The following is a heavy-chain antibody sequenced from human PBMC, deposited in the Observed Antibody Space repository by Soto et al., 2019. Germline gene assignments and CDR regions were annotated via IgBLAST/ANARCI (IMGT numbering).Heavy chain of an antibody. D-gene: IGHD6-19*01. CDR3: ASGQWGFYS. Sequence: QVQLQESGPELVKPSQTLSLTCSVSGCSITTNGHYWTWLRQHPGQGLEWIAYIYYTGNSYLNPSLESRLSISVDTSKNQFSLALRSVTAADTAVYCCASGQWGFYSWGQGTLVTVSS. J-gene: IGHJ4*02. CDR2: IYYTGNS. CDR1: GCSITTNGHY. V-gene: IGHV4-31*03.